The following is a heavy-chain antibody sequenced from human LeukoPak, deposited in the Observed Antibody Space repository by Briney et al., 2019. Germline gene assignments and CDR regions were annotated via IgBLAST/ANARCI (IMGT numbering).Heavy chain of an antibody. CDR2: INHSGST. CDR3: ARVIVVVPARYYYYYGMDV. CDR1: GGSFSGYY. V-gene: IGHV4-34*01. D-gene: IGHD2-2*01. Sequence: SETLSLTCAVYGGSFSGYYWSWIRQPPGKGLEWIGEINHSGSTNYNPSLKSRVTISVDTFKNQFSLKLSSVTAADTAVYYCARVIVVVPARYYYYYGMDVWGQGTTVTVSS. J-gene: IGHJ6*02.